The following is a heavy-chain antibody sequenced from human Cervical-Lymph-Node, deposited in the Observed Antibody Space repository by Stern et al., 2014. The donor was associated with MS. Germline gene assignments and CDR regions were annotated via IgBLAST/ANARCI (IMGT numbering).Heavy chain of an antibody. Sequence: DQLVESGGGVVQPGRSLRISCAASGFTFSSHGMHWVRQAPGKGLEWVAVISYDGSSKFYAGSVQGRFTISRDDSKNMLFLQMNSLRTEDTAIYYCAKDGTTGWYYIDCWGQGGAVTVSS. CDR1: GFTFSSHG. D-gene: IGHD2/OR15-2a*01. CDR2: ISYDGSSK. V-gene: IGHV3-30*18. CDR3: AKDGTTGWYYIDC. J-gene: IGHJ4*02.